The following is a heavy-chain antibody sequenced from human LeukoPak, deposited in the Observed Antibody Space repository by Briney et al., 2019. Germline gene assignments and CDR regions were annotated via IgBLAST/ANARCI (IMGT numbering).Heavy chain of an antibody. Sequence: GGSLRLSCAASGFTFNNAWMNWVRQAPGKGLEWVGRIKSKTDGGTTDYAAPVKGRFTISRDDSKNTLYLQMNSLKTEDTAVYYCTTDSDGIQLWPLPYYYYYGMDVWGQGTTVTVSS. CDR1: GFTFNNAW. J-gene: IGHJ6*02. D-gene: IGHD5-18*01. CDR3: TTDSDGIQLWPLPYYYYYGMDV. CDR2: IKSKTDGGTT. V-gene: IGHV3-15*01.